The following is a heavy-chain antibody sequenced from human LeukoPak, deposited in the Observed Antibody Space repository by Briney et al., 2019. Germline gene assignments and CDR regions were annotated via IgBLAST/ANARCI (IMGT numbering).Heavy chain of an antibody. J-gene: IGHJ5*02. CDR3: ARSQQLVRLGWFDP. D-gene: IGHD6-13*01. CDR1: GGSISRHY. CDR2: IYYSGST. Sequence: PSETLSLTCTVSGGSISRHYWSWIRQPPGKALEWIGYIYYSGSTNYNPSLKSRVTISVDTSKIQFSLKLSSVTAADTAVYYCARSQQLVRLGWFDPWGQGTLVTVSS. V-gene: IGHV4-59*08.